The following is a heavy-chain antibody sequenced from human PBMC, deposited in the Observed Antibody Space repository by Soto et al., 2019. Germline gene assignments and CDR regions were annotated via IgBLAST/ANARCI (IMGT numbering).Heavy chain of an antibody. D-gene: IGHD2-2*01. V-gene: IGHV1-18*04. CDR1: GYTFTSYG. CDR2: ISAYNGNT. Sequence: ASVKVSCKASGYTFTSYGISWVRQAPGQGLEWMGWISAYNGNTNYAQKLQGRVTMTTDTSTSTAYMELRSLRSDDTAVYYCARDTRNIVVVPAEYNWLDPWGQGTLVTVXS. J-gene: IGHJ5*02. CDR3: ARDTRNIVVVPAEYNWLDP.